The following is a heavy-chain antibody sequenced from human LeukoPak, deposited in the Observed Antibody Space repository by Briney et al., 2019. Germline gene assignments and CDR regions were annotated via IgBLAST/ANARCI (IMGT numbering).Heavy chain of an antibody. Sequence: SETLSLTCTVSGGSISSHYWSWIRQPPGKGLEWIGYIYYSGSTNYNPSLKSQVTISVDTSKNQFSLKLSSVTAADTAVYYCARGGAARGYYYYYMDVWGKGTTVTVSS. CDR1: GGSISSHY. J-gene: IGHJ6*03. CDR3: ARGGAARGYYYYYMDV. CDR2: IYYSGST. D-gene: IGHD6-6*01. V-gene: IGHV4-59*11.